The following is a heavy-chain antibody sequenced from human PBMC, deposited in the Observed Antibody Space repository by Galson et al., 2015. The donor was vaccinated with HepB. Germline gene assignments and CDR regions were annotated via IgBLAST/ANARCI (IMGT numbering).Heavy chain of an antibody. J-gene: IGHJ4*02. CDR3: AREAIAVAGTGPFDY. D-gene: IGHD6-19*01. V-gene: IGHV1-69*13. CDR1: GGTFSSYA. Sequence: SVKVSCKASGGTFSSYAISWVRRAPGQGLEWMGGIIPIFGTANYAQKFQGRVTITADESTSTAYMELSSLRSEDTAVYYCAREAIAVAGTGPFDYWGQGTLVTVSS. CDR2: IIPIFGTA.